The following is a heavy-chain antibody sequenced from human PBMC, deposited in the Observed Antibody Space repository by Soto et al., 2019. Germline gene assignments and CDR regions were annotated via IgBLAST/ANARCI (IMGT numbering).Heavy chain of an antibody. CDR1: GFTFSSYA. V-gene: IGHV3-30-3*01. J-gene: IGHJ4*02. CDR2: ISYDGSNK. CDR3: ARAPSRGSWPRTLDY. Sequence: GGSLRLSCAASGFTFSSYAMHWVRQAPGKGLEWVAVISYDGSNKYYADSVKGRFTISRDNSKNTLYLQMNSLRAEDTAVYYCARAPSRGSWPRTLDYWGQGTLVTVSS. D-gene: IGHD3-16*01.